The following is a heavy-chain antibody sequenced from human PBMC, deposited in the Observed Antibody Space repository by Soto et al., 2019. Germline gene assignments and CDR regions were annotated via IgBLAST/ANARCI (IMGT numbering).Heavy chain of an antibody. CDR3: ARDTYYYGSGSANYAFDI. CDR2: IIPIRGIA. V-gene: IGHV1-69*02. CDR1: GGTFSSYT. D-gene: IGHD3-10*01. Sequence: QVQLVQSGAEVKKPGSSVKVSCKDSGGTFSSYTISWVRQAPGQGLEWMGRIIPIRGIATYAQQFQGRVTITADKSTSTAYMELSSLRSEDTAVYYCARDTYYYGSGSANYAFDIWGQGTMVTFSS. J-gene: IGHJ3*02.